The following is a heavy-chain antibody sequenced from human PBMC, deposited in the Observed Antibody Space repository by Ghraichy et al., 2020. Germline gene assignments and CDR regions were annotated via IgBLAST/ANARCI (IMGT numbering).Heavy chain of an antibody. J-gene: IGHJ6*02. CDR3: ARVIKPYHYYDGVDV. CDR1: GFTFSSYA. CDR2: ISYDGGNR. Sequence: GESLRLSCAASGFTFSSYAMHWVRQAPGKGLEWVSIISYDGGNRYYADSVKGRFTISRDNSKNTLYLQMNSLRAEDTAVYYCARVIKPYHYYDGVDVWGQGTTVTVSS. V-gene: IGHV3-30*14.